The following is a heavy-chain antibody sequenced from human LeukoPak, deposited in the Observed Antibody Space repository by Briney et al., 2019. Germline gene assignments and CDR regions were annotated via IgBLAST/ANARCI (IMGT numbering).Heavy chain of an antibody. J-gene: IGHJ4*02. D-gene: IGHD5-24*01. CDR2: INHSGST. Sequence: PSETLSLTCAVYGGSFSGYYWSWIRQPPGKGLEWIGEINHSGSTNYNPSLKGRVTISVDTSKNQFSLKLSSVTAADTAVYYCAREIEMATPNPPPFDYWGQGTLVTASS. CDR3: AREIEMATPNPPPFDY. CDR1: GGSFSGYY. V-gene: IGHV4-34*01.